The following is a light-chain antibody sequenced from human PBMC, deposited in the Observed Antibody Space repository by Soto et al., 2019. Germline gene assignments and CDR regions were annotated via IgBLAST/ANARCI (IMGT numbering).Light chain of an antibody. Sequence: QSALTQPASVSGSPGQSITISCTGTSSDVGSYNLVAWYQQHPNKAPKLMIYEVTKRPSGVSNRFSGSKSGNTASLTISGLQAEEEADYYCCSYAGSSTHVVFGGGTKLTVL. CDR3: CSYAGSSTHVV. CDR1: SSDVGSYNL. CDR2: EVT. J-gene: IGLJ2*01. V-gene: IGLV2-23*02.